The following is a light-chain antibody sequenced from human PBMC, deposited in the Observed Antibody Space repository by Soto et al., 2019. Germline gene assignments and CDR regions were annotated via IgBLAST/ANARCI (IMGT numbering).Light chain of an antibody. CDR3: QQYYDSPLT. CDR2: WAS. J-gene: IGKJ4*01. CDR1: QSVLYSSNNKNY. V-gene: IGKV4-1*01. Sequence: DIVMTQSPDSLAVSLGERATINCKSSQSVLYSSNNKNYLTWYQQKPGQPPKLLISWASTRESGVPERFSGSGXGXXXXLXIXSXQAEDVAVYYCQQYYDSPLTFGGGTKVEIK.